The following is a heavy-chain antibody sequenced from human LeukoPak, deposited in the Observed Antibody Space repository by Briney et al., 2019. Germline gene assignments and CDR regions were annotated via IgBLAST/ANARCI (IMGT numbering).Heavy chain of an antibody. Sequence: SETLSLTCTVSGGSISSRNYCWGWIRQPPGKGLEWIGNIYYSGSTYYNPSLKSRVTISVDTSKNQFSLKLTSVTAADTAVYFCARIGYYYHRGPDSDLYYFDYWGQGTLVTVSS. V-gene: IGHV4-39*07. CDR3: ARIGYYYHRGPDSDLYYFDY. D-gene: IGHD3-22*01. CDR2: IYYSGST. CDR1: GGSISSRNYC. J-gene: IGHJ4*02.